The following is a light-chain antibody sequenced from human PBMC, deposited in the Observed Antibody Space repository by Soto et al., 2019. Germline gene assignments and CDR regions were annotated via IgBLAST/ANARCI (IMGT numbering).Light chain of an antibody. CDR1: QGVGDT. CDR3: QQYGSSGT. Sequence: TQSPSSVSASVGDRVSITCRASQGVGDTLAWYQQKPGQAPRLLIYGASNRATGIPDRFSGSGSGTDFTLTISRLEPEDFAVYYCQQYGSSGTFGQGTKVDIK. J-gene: IGKJ1*01. V-gene: IGKV3-20*01. CDR2: GAS.